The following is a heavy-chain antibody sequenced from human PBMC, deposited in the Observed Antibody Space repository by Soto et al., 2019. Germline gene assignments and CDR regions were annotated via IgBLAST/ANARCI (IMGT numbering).Heavy chain of an antibody. D-gene: IGHD5-12*01. CDR1: GFTFSSNA. J-gene: IGHJ6*03. CDR3: ERHPSGYDSHHYYYMDV. Sequence: GGSLRLSCAASGFTFSSNAMTWVRQAPGKGLEWVSAISDSGGSTYYADSMKGRFTISRDNSKNTLYLQMNSLRAEDTAVYYCERHPSGYDSHHYYYMDVWCKGTTVTVS. V-gene: IGHV3-23*01. CDR2: ISDSGGST.